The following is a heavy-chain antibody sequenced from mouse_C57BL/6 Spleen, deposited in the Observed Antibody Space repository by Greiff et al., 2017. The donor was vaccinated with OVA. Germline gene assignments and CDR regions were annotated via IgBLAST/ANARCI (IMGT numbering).Heavy chain of an antibody. CDR3: TTYGITTVVATPMDY. D-gene: IGHD1-1*01. V-gene: IGHV14-4*01. CDR2: IDPENGDT. Sequence: EVQLQQSGAELVRPGASVKLSCTASGFNIKDDYMHWVKQRPEQGLEWIGWIDPENGDTEYASKFQGKATITADTSSNTAYLQLSSLTSEDTAVYYCTTYGITTVVATPMDYWGQGTSVTVSS. J-gene: IGHJ4*01. CDR1: GFNIKDDY.